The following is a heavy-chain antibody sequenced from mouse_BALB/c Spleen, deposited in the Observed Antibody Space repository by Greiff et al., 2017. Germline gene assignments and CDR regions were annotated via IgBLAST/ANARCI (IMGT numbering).Heavy chain of an antibody. J-gene: IGHJ2*01. CDR3: ARDRTGDY. V-gene: IGHV5-17*02. CDR2: ISSGSSTI. CDR1: GFTFSSFG. Sequence: EVKLMESGGGLVQPGGSRKLSCAASGFTFSSFGMHWVRQAPEKGLEWVAYISSGSSTIYYADTVKGRFTISRDNPKNTLFLQMTSLRSEDTAMYYCARDRTGDYWGQGTTLTVSS. D-gene: IGHD2-14*01.